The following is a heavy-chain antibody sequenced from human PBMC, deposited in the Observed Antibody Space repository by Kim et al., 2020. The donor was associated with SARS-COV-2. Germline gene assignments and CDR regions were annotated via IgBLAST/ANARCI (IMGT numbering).Heavy chain of an antibody. CDR3: ARRSSWGGGDY. CDR2: T. D-gene: IGHD6-13*01. J-gene: IGHJ4*02. Sequence: THSADPVKGRFTISRDNSKNPLYLQMNSLRAEEPAVYYCARRSSWGGGDYWGQGTLVTVSS. V-gene: IGHV3-53*01.